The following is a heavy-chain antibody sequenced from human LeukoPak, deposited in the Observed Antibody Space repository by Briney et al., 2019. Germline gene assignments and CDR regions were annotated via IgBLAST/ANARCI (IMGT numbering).Heavy chain of an antibody. D-gene: IGHD3-10*01. V-gene: IGHV3-30*04. CDR3: VKEAYYGWGSSPTFYFDY. CDR1: GFSFSDSV. Sequence: GGSLSLSCVASGFSFSDSVIHWVRQAPGKGLEWVAVISHDVKTTYYADSAKGRFTISRDNSRNTVFLQMNRLRPEDTAVCYCVKEAYYGWGSSPTFYFDYWGQGTRVTVSS. CDR2: ISHDVKTT. J-gene: IGHJ4*02.